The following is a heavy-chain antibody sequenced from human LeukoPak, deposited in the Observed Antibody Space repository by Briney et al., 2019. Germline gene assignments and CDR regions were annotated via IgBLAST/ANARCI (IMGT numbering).Heavy chain of an antibody. J-gene: IGHJ2*01. Sequence: SQTLSLTCAISGDSVSSNSAAWNWIRQPPSRGLEWLGRTYYRSKWYNDYAVSVKSRITINPDTSKNQFSLQLNSVTPEDTAVYYCARGKWKLLSHYWCFDLWGRGTLVTVSS. D-gene: IGHD2/OR15-2a*01. CDR2: TYYRSKWYN. CDR1: GDSVSSNSAA. V-gene: IGHV6-1*01. CDR3: ARGKWKLLSHYWCFDL.